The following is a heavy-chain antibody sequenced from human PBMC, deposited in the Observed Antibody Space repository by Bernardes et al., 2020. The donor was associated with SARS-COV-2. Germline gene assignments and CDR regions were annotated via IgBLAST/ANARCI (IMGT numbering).Heavy chain of an antibody. Sequence: SETLSLTCTVSGGSISSYYWSWIRQPPGKGLEWIGYIHYSGSTNYNPSLKSRVTISVDTSKNQFSLKLSSVTAADTAVYYCARRPGIAVAGTGVTFDIWGQGKMVTVSS. CDR3: ARRPGIAVAGTGVTFDI. CDR1: GGSISSYY. D-gene: IGHD6-19*01. J-gene: IGHJ3*02. CDR2: IHYSGST. V-gene: IGHV4-59*08.